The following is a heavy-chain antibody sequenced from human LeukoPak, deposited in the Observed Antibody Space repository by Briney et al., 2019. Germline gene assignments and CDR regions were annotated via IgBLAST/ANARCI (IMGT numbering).Heavy chain of an antibody. V-gene: IGHV3-23*01. J-gene: IGHJ1*01. D-gene: IGHD6-25*01. Sequence: PGGSLRLSCAASGFTFINYAMSWVRQAPGKGLEWVSGISGSGDTTYYADSAKGRFTISRDNSKNTLFLQMNSLRAEDTAVYYCAKGPPSSAAQYFQHWGQAPWSPSPQ. CDR2: ISGSGDTT. CDR1: GFTFINYA. CDR3: AKGPPSSAAQYFQH.